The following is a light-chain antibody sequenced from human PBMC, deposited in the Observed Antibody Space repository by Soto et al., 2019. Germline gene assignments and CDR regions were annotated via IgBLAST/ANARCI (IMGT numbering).Light chain of an antibody. V-gene: IGLV6-57*01. CDR1: SGSIASNY. CDR3: QSYDSSIYVV. Sequence: NFMLTQPHSVSESPGKTVTISCTRSSGSIASNYVQWYQQRPGSSPTTVIYEDNQRPSGVPDRFSGSIDRSSNSASLTISGLKTEDEAAYYCQSYDSSIYVVFGGGTKLTVL. CDR2: EDN. J-gene: IGLJ2*01.